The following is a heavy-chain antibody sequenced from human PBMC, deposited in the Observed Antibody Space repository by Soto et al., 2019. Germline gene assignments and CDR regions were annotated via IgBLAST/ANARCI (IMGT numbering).Heavy chain of an antibody. J-gene: IGHJ6*02. CDR2: IYHSGST. CDR1: GGSISSSNW. V-gene: IGHV4-4*02. D-gene: IGHD3-10*01. Sequence: KASETLSLTCAVSGGSISSSNWWSWVRQPPGKGLEWIGEIYHSGSTNYNPSLKSRVTISVDKSKNQFSLKLSSVTAADTAVYYCARAPVFIWFGELLGYYYGMDVWGQGTTVTVSS. CDR3: ARAPVFIWFGELLGYYYGMDV.